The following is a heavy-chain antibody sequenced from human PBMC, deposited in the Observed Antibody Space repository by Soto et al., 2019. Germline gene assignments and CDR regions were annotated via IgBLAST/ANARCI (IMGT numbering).Heavy chain of an antibody. CDR1: GDSVSSHY. CDR2: LYNDERT. V-gene: IGHV4-4*07. J-gene: IGHJ4*02. Sequence: PSETLSLTCTVSGDSVSSHYWSWIRQPAGKGLEWLGRLYNDERTSYNPPLKSRVTMSMDTSKNQFSLKLTSVTAADSAVYFCAREPLAHSYFDFWGQGILVTVSS. CDR3: AREPLAHSYFDF.